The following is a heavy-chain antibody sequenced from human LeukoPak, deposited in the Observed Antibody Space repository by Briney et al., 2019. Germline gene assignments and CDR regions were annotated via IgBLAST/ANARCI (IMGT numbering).Heavy chain of an antibody. J-gene: IGHJ6*03. CDR1: GGTFSSYA. CDR2: IIPIFGTA. CDR3: ARDGEGAANSGYYYYYMDV. D-gene: IGHD4/OR15-4a*01. V-gene: IGHV1-69*05. Sequence: SVKVSCKASGGTFSSYAISWVRQAPGQGLEWMGGIIPIFGTANYAQKFQGRVTITTDESTSTAYMGLSSLRSEDTAVYYCARDGEGAANSGYYYYYMDVWGKGTTVTVSS.